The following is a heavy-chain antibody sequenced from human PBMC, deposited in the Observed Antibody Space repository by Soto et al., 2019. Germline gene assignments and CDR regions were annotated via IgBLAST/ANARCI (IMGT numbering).Heavy chain of an antibody. CDR1: GFTFDDYA. CDR2: ISWNSGSI. CDR3: AKDLTSYDRSHHYGMDV. V-gene: IGHV3-9*01. Sequence: EVQLVESGGGLVQPGRSLRLSCAASGFTFDDYAMHWVRQAPGKGLEWVSGISWNSGSIGYADAVKGRFTISRDNAKNSLYLHMNSLRAEDTALYYCAKDLTSYDRSHHYGMDVWGQGTTVTVSS. D-gene: IGHD3-22*01. J-gene: IGHJ6*02.